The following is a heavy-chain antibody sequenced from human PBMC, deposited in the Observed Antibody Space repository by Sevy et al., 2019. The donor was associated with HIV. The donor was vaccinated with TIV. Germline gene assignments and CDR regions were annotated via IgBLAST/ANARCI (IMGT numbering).Heavy chain of an antibody. V-gene: IGHV4-38-2*02. CDR2: IYHSGRT. CDR1: NYSISSGYF. CDR3: GHIAVAREGEYYFDY. D-gene: IGHD6-19*01. J-gene: IGHJ4*02. Sequence: SETLSLTCTVSNYSISSGYFWGWIRQPPGKGLEWIGSIYHSGRTYYNPSLQSRVTVSVDTAKNQFSLKLGPVTAADTAVYYCGHIAVAREGEYYFDYWGQGTLVTVSS.